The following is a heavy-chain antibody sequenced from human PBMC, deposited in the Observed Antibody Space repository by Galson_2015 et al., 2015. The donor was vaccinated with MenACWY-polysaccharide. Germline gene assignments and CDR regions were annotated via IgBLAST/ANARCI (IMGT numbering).Heavy chain of an antibody. V-gene: IGHV3-30*02. D-gene: IGHD3-9*01. CDR2: IRYDGTGN. CDR1: GFTFSSYG. CDR3: AKESCDENTGYPLKYFQG. Sequence: SLRLSCAASGFTFSSYGMHWVRQAPGKGLEWVAFIRYDGTGNYYADSVKGRFIISRDNAKNTLSLQMNSLRAEDTAVLYCAKESCDENTGYPLKYFQGWGQRTLVTVSS. J-gene: IGHJ1*01.